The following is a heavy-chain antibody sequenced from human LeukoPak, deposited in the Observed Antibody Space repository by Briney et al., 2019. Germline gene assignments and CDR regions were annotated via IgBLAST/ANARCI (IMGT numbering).Heavy chain of an antibody. CDR2: ISVSGGST. J-gene: IGHJ3*02. D-gene: IGHD6-13*01. CDR1: GFTFSSYA. CDR3: AKDPRGRIAAAGHDAFDI. Sequence: GGSLRLSCAASGFTFSSYAMSWVRQAPGKGLEWVSAISVSGGSTYYADSVKGRFTISRDNSKNTLYLQMNSLRAEDTAVYYCAKDPRGRIAAAGHDAFDIWGQGTMVTVSS. V-gene: IGHV3-23*01.